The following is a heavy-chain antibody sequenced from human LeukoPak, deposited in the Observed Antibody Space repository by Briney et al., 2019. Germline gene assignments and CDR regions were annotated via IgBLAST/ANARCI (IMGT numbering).Heavy chain of an antibody. V-gene: IGHV5-10-1*01. J-gene: IGHJ4*02. D-gene: IGHD6-19*01. Sequence: KVSCKASGGTFSSYAINWVRQMPGKGLEWMGRIDPSDSYTNYSPSFQGHVTISTDKSISTAYLQWSSLEASDTAMYYCASSYSSGWFFVWGLGTLVTVSS. CDR1: GGTFSSYA. CDR3: ASSYSSGWFFV. CDR2: IDPSDSYT.